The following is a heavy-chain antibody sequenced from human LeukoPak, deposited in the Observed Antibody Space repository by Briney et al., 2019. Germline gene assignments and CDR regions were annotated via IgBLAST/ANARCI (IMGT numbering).Heavy chain of an antibody. CDR2: INPSGHIT. J-gene: IGHJ3*02. Sequence: ASVKVSCKASGFTFTGYYMHWVRQAPGQGLEWMGIINPSGHITNYAQKFQGRLTVTRDTPTSTVYMGLSRLRSDDTAVYYCARDPRGSGWFGRAFDIWGQGTMVTVSS. D-gene: IGHD6-19*01. V-gene: IGHV1-46*01. CDR1: GFTFTGYY. CDR3: ARDPRGSGWFGRAFDI.